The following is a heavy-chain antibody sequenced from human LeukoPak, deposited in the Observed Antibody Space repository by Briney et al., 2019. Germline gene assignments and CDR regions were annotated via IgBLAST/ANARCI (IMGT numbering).Heavy chain of an antibody. J-gene: IGHJ6*04. CDR1: GYSFTSYW. CDR3: ARHTKAGRDYYYGMDV. D-gene: IGHD6-13*01. V-gene: IGHV5-51*01. Sequence: GESLKISCKGSGYSFTSYWIGWVRQMPGKGLEWMGIIYPGDSDTRYSPSFQGQVTISADKSISTAYLQWSSLKASDTAMYYCARHTKAGRDYYYGMDVWGKGTTVTVSS. CDR2: IYPGDSDT.